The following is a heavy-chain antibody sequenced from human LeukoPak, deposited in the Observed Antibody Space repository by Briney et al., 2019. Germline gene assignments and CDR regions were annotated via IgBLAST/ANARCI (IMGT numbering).Heavy chain of an antibody. V-gene: IGHV4-38-2*02. CDR3: ARRGSLVRYSA. CDR2: IYHSGST. J-gene: IGHJ5*02. D-gene: IGHD3-10*01. Sequence: NPSETLSLTCTVSGYSISSGYYWGWIRQPPGKGLEWIGSIYHSGSTYYNLSLKSRVTISVDTSKNQFSLNLSSVTAADTAVYYCARRGSLVRYSAWGQGTLVTVSS. CDR1: GYSISSGYY.